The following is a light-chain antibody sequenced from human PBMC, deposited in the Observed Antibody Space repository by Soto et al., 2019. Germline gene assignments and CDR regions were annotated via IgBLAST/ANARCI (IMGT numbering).Light chain of an antibody. Sequence: DIQMTQSPSTLSASGGDIVTITCRASQSLTIWLAWYQQKPGKAPNLLIYKASNLKSGVPSRFSGSASGTECTLTIGSLQPDDFATYYCLQYSSYPWTFGQGTKVEVK. V-gene: IGKV1-5*03. CDR2: KAS. CDR1: QSLTIW. J-gene: IGKJ1*01. CDR3: LQYSSYPWT.